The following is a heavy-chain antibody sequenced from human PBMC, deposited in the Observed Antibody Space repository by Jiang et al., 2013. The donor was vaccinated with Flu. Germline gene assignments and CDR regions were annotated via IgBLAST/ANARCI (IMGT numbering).Heavy chain of an antibody. Sequence: GVVQSGRSLRLSCAASGFTFRSYGMHWVRQAPGKGLEWVAVIWYDGSNKYYADSVKGRFTISRDNSKKTLYLQMNSLRAEDTAVYYCASGRGIEETGYYFDYWGQGILVTVSS. CDR1: GFTFRSYG. CDR2: IWYDGSNK. J-gene: IGHJ4*02. CDR3: ASGRGIEETGYYFDY. D-gene: IGHD6-13*01. V-gene: IGHV3-33*01.